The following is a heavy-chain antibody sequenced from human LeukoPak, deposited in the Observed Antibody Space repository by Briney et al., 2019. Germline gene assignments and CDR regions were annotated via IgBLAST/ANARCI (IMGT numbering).Heavy chain of an antibody. CDR2: IYYSGST. V-gene: IGHV4-59*08. CDR3: ARGARAGHNLEPFDY. CDR1: GXSMSSYY. D-gene: IGHD5-24*01. Sequence: PSETLSLTCTVSGXSMSSYYWSWIRQPPGKGLEWIGYIYYSGSTKYNPSLKSRVTISVDTSKNQFSLKLSSVTAADTAVYYCARGARAGHNLEPFDYWGQGTLVTVSS. J-gene: IGHJ4*02.